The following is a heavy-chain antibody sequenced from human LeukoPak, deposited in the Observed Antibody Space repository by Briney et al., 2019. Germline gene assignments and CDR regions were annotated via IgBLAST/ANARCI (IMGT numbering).Heavy chain of an antibody. J-gene: IGHJ4*02. CDR1: GFTVSSNY. V-gene: IGHV3-66*02. D-gene: IGHD6-19*01. CDR3: ARGKKWLVLFDY. Sequence: GGSLRLSCAASGFTVSSNYMSWVRQAPGKGLEWVSVIYSGGSTYNADSVKGRFTISRDNSKNTLYLQMNSLRAEDTAVYYCARGKKWLVLFDYWGQGTLVTVSS. CDR2: IYSGGST.